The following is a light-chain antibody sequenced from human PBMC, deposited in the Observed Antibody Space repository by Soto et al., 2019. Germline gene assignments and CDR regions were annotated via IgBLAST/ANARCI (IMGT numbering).Light chain of an antibody. V-gene: IGLV1-40*01. CDR1: SSSIGAGYA. Sequence: QSVLTQPPSVSGAPGQSVTVSCSGDSSSIGAGYAVSWYQHSPGTAPRLLIYGNRNRPSGVPERFSASKSGTSASLTIAGLQAEDEADYYCSSYTTSTTQVFGGGTKLTVL. CDR2: GNR. CDR3: SSYTTSTTQV. J-gene: IGLJ2*01.